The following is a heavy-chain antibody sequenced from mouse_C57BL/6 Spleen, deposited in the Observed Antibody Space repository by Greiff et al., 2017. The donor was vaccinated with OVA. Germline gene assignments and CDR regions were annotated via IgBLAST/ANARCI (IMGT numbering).Heavy chain of an antibody. V-gene: IGHV1-76*01. D-gene: IGHD3-2*02. CDR2: IYPGSGNT. J-gene: IGHJ3*01. CDR3: ARAAQATPWFAY. CDR1: GYTFTDYY. Sequence: QVQLKESGAELVRPGASVKLSCKASGYTFTDYYINWVKQRPGQGLEWIARIYPGSGNTYYNEKFKGKATLTAEKSSSTAYMQLSSLTSEDSAVYFCARAAQATPWFAYWGQGTLVTVSA.